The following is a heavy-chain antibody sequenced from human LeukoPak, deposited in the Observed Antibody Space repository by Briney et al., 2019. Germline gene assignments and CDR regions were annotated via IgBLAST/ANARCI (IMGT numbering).Heavy chain of an antibody. D-gene: IGHD5-12*01. V-gene: IGHV4-61*02. Sequence: SETLSLTCTVSGVSISSGSYYWRWIRQPAGKGLEWIGRIFASGSGNYNPSLKSRVTISVDTSKNQFSLKLTSVTAADTAVYYCARDSRGGYYYFDYWGQGTLVTVSS. CDR3: ARDSRGGYYYFDY. J-gene: IGHJ4*02. CDR1: GVSISSGSYY. CDR2: IFASGSG.